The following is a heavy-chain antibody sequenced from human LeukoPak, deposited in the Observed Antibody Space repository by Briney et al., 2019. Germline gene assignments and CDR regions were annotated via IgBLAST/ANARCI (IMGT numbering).Heavy chain of an antibody. D-gene: IGHD3-10*01. J-gene: IGHJ6*03. Sequence: SLRPSCAASGFTFDDYAMHWVRQAPGKGLEWVSGISWNSGSIGYADSVKGRFTISRDNAKNSLYLQMNSLRAEDTALYYCAKGAGFDLDYYYYMDVWGKGTTVTVSS. V-gene: IGHV3-9*01. CDR2: ISWNSGSI. CDR3: AKGAGFDLDYYYYMDV. CDR1: GFTFDDYA.